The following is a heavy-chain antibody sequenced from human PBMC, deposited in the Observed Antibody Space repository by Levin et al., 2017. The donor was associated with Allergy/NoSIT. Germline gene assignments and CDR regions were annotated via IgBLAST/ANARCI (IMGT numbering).Heavy chain of an antibody. Sequence: GGSLRLSCAASGFTFSSYGMHWVRQAPGKGLEWVAVIWYDGSNKYYADSVKGRFTISRDNSKNTLYLQMNSLRAEDTAVYYCARAIAGTQAFDYWGQGTLVTVSS. CDR2: IWYDGSNK. D-gene: IGHD6-13*01. CDR3: ARAIAGTQAFDY. CDR1: GFTFSSYG. V-gene: IGHV3-33*01. J-gene: IGHJ4*02.